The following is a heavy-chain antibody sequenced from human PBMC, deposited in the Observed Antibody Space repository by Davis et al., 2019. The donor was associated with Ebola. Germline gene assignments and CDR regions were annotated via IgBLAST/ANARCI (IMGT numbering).Heavy chain of an antibody. J-gene: IGHJ6*03. V-gene: IGHV3-30-3*01. D-gene: IGHD2-2*01. Sequence: GESLKISCAASGFTFSSYAMHWVRQAPGKGLEWVAVISYDGSNKYYADSVKGRFTISRDNSKNTLYLQMNSLRAEDTAVYYCARGRDIVVVPAKDYYYMDVWGKGTTVTVS. CDR3: ARGRDIVVVPAKDYYYMDV. CDR1: GFTFSSYA. CDR2: ISYDGSNK.